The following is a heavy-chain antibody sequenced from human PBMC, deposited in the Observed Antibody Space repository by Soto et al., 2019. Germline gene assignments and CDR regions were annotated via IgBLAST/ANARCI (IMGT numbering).Heavy chain of an antibody. CDR2: IWYDGSNK. CDR3: ARDTNGMDV. J-gene: IGHJ6*02. Sequence: GGSLRLSCAASGFTFSSYGMHRVRQAPGKGLEWVAVIWYDGSNKYYADSVKGRFTISRDNSKNTLYLQMNSLRAEDTAVYYCARDTNGMDVWGQGTTVTVSS. CDR1: GFTFSSYG. V-gene: IGHV3-33*01.